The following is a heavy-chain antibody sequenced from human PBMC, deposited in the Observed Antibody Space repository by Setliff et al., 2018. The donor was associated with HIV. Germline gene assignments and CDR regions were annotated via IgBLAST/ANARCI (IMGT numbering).Heavy chain of an antibody. D-gene: IGHD3-22*01. CDR3: VRLFKGGRHYYDSSGYLSCMDV. J-gene: IGHJ6*03. V-gene: IGHV5-51*01. CDR2: IYPGDFDT. CDR1: GYSFSNYY. Sequence: GESLTISCKGSGYSFSNYYIGWVRQMPGKGLECMGVIYPGDFDTRYSPSFQGQVTISADKSIGTAYLQWSSLKASDTAIYYCVRLFKGGRHYYDSSGYLSCMDVWGKGTTVTVSS.